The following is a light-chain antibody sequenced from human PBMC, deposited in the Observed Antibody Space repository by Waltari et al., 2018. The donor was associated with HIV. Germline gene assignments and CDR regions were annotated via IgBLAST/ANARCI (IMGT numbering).Light chain of an antibody. Sequence: QSVLTQPPPVSGPPGQRVTISCSGNASHIGAGYAVQWYQQLPGRAPNVLIYGNSNRPSGVPDRFSGSKSGTSASLAITGLQAEDEADYYCQSYDSTLTGWVFGGGTVLTVL. CDR2: GNS. CDR1: ASHIGAGYA. CDR3: QSYDSTLTGWV. V-gene: IGLV1-40*01. J-gene: IGLJ3*02.